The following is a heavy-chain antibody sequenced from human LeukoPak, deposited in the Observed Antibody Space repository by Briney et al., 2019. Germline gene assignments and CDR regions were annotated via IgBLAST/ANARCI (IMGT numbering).Heavy chain of an antibody. Sequence: ASVKVSCKASGYTFTSYGISWVRQAPGQGLEWMGWISAYNGNTNYAQKLQGRVTMTTDTSTSTAYMELRSLRSDDTAVYYCARRTQWLVPPYYYYGMDVWGQGTTVTVSS. J-gene: IGHJ6*02. D-gene: IGHD6-19*01. CDR3: ARRTQWLVPPYYYYGMDV. CDR2: ISAYNGNT. CDR1: GYTFTSYG. V-gene: IGHV1-18*01.